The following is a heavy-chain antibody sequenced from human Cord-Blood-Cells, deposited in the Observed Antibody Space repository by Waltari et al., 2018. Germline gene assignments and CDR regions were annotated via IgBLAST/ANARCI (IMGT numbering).Heavy chain of an antibody. V-gene: IGHV2-5*02. D-gene: IGHD3-3*01. J-gene: IGHJ3*02. CDR2: IYWDDDK. Sequence: QITLKEPGPPLVKPTQTLPLTCTFSGFSLSTSGGGGGWIRQPPGKALEWLALIYWDDDKRYSPSLKSRLTITKDTSKNQVVLTMTNMDPVDTATYYCAHRSITIFGVVSDAFDIWGQGTMVTVSS. CDR1: GFSLSTSGGG. CDR3: AHRSITIFGVVSDAFDI.